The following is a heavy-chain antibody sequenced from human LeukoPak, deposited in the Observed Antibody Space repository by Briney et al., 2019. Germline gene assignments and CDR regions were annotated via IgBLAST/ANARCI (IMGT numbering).Heavy chain of an antibody. D-gene: IGHD3-3*01. Sequence: ASVKVSCKASVYTFTSYDINWVRQATGQGLEWMGWMNPNSGNTGYAQKFQGRVTMTRNTSISTAYMELSSLRSEDTAVYYCARGSYDFWSGYLAYYYYYYMDVWGKGATVTVSS. CDR1: VYTFTSYD. CDR2: MNPNSGNT. J-gene: IGHJ6*03. V-gene: IGHV1-8*01. CDR3: ARGSYDFWSGYLAYYYYYYMDV.